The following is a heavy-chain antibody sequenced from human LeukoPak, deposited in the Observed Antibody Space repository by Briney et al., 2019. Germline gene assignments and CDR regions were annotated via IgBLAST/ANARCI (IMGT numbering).Heavy chain of an antibody. V-gene: IGHV1-3*01. CDR1: GYTFTSYA. J-gene: IGHJ3*02. CDR2: INAGNGNT. Sequence: ASVKVSCKASGYTFTSYAMHWVRQAPGQRLEWMGWINAGNGNTKYSQKFQGRVTITRDTSASTAYMELSSLRSEDTAVYYCARVPLNTISYWSPPAGNAFDIWGQGTMVTVSS. D-gene: IGHD3-9*01. CDR3: ARVPLNTISYWSPPAGNAFDI.